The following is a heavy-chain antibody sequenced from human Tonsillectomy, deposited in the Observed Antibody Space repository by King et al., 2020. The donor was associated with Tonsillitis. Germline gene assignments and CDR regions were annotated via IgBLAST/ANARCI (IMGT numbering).Heavy chain of an antibody. D-gene: IGHD3-3*01. Sequence: VQLVESGGGLVQPGGSLRLSCAASGFTFSIYAMNWLRQAPGKGLEWVSAISGTGDSTYYADSVKGRFTISRDNSKNTLYLQMNSLRAEDTAVYYCAKFSDDFWGGFYGHHYFYYMDVWGKGTTVTVSS. CDR1: GFTFSIYA. CDR3: AKFSDDFWGGFYGHHYFYYMDV. CDR2: ISGTGDST. J-gene: IGHJ6*03. V-gene: IGHV3-23*04.